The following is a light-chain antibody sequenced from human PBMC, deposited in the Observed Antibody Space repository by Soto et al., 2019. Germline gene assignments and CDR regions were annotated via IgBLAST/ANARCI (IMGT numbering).Light chain of an antibody. V-gene: IGKV1-12*01. Sequence: DIQMTQSPSSVSASVGDRVTITCRASQPISTWLAWYQQKSGKAPKLLIYGATFLESGVPSRFSGSGYETDFSLTISSLQPEDFATYYCQQANSIPLTFGGGTKVDIK. CDR1: QPISTW. CDR2: GAT. J-gene: IGKJ4*01. CDR3: QQANSIPLT.